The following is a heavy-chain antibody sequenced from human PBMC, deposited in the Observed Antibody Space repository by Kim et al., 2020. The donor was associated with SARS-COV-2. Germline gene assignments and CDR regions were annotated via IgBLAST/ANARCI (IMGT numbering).Heavy chain of an antibody. CDR2: ISAYNGNT. CDR1: GYTFTSYG. J-gene: IGHJ6*02. CDR3: ARDRGRSYDSSGYYYLYYYYGMDG. D-gene: IGHD3-22*01. V-gene: IGHV1-18*01. Sequence: ASVKVSCKASGYTFTSYGISWVRQAPGQGLEWMGWISAYNGNTNYAQKLQGRVTMTTDTSTSTAYMELRSLRSDDTAVYYCARDRGRSYDSSGYYYLYYYYGMDGWGQGTTVTVSS.